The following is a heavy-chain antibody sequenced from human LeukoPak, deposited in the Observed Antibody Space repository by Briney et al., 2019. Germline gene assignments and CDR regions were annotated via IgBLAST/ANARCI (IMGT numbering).Heavy chain of an antibody. V-gene: IGHV4-59*01. J-gene: IGHJ3*01. Sequence: PSETLSPTCTVSGGSISSYYWNWIRQPPGKGLEWIGYIYYSGRTNYNPSLKSRVTISVDTSKNQFSLKLSSVTAADTAVYFCARRMGQQLGVDAFDVWGQGTMVTVSS. CDR2: IYYSGRT. CDR1: GGSISSYY. D-gene: IGHD6-13*01. CDR3: ARRMGQQLGVDAFDV.